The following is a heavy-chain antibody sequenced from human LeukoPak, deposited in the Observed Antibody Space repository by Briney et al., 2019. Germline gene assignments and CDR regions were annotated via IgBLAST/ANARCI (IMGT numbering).Heavy chain of an antibody. CDR1: GFSLSGYW. V-gene: IGHV3-7*01. J-gene: IGHJ4*02. D-gene: IGHD5-12*01. CDR3: ARGGYSFDY. CDR2: LHADGSEK. Sequence: LGGSLRLSCADSGFSLSGYWMSWVRQAPGKGLERVARLHADGSEKYYVGSVKGRFTISGDNAKNSLYLQLNSLRVEDTAVYYCARGGYSFDYLGQETLVTVSS.